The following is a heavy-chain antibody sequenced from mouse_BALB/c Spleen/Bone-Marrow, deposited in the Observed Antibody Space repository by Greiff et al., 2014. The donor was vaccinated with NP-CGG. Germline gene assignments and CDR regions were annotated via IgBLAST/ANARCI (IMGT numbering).Heavy chain of an antibody. J-gene: IGHJ4*01. Sequence: EVQRVESGGGLVQPGGSRKLSCAASGFTFSSFGMHWVRQAPEKGPEWVAYISSGSSTIYYADTVKGRFTISRDNPKNTLFLQMTSLRSEDTAMYYCAAITTVVARYAMDYWGQGTSVTVSS. CDR2: ISSGSSTI. CDR3: AAITTVVARYAMDY. D-gene: IGHD1-1*01. V-gene: IGHV5-17*02. CDR1: GFTFSSFG.